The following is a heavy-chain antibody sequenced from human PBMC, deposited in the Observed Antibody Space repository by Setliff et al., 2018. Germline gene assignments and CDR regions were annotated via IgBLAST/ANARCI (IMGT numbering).Heavy chain of an antibody. CDR3: ARGRDIVGATGGAFDI. J-gene: IGHJ3*02. CDR1: GGTFSSYA. V-gene: IGHV1-69*13. Sequence: SVKVSCKASGGTFSSYAISWVRQAPGQGLEWMGGIIPIFGTANYAQKFQGRVTITADESTSTAYMELSSLRPEDTAVYYCARGRDIVGATGGAFDIWGQGTMVTVSS. CDR2: IIPIFGTA. D-gene: IGHD1-26*01.